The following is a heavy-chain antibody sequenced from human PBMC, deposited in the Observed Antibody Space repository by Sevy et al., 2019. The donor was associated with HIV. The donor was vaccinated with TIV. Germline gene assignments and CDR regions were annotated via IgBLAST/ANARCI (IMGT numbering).Heavy chain of an antibody. D-gene: IGHD6-6*01. CDR3: ARVSPKYSSFPDY. J-gene: IGHJ4*02. Sequence: GESLKVSCAASGFTFSDYYMSWIRQAPGKGLEWVSYISYSSSYTNYADSVKGRFTISRDNAKKSLYLQMNSLRAEDTAVYYCARVSPKYSSFPDYWGQGTLVTVSS. CDR2: ISYSSSYT. CDR1: GFTFSDYY. V-gene: IGHV3-11*06.